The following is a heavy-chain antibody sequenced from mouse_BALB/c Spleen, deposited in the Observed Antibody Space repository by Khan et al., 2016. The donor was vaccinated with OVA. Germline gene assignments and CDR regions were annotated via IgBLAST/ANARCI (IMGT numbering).Heavy chain of an antibody. J-gene: IGHJ1*01. Sequence: QIQLVQSGPELKKPGETVKISCKASGYTFTNYGMNWVKQAPGKGLKWMGWINTYTGEPTYTDDFKGRFAFSLETSASTAYLQINHLKNEDMATYFCARGAIYWYFDVWGAGTSVTVSS. CDR2: INTYTGEP. CDR1: GYTFTNYG. CDR3: ARGAIYWYFDV. V-gene: IGHV9-1*02.